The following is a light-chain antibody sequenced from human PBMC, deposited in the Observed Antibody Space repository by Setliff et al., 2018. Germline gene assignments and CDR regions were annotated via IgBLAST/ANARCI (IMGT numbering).Light chain of an antibody. CDR2: EVF. CDR1: TSDIGIFNH. J-gene: IGLJ3*02. V-gene: IGLV2-23*02. Sequence: QSVLTQPASVSGSPGQSITISCTGTTSDIGIFNHVSWYQQHPGKAPKLMLFEVFKRPSGVSDRFSGSKSGNTASLTISGLQAGDEADYYCCSYSGSSTLVFGGGTKVTV. CDR3: CSYSGSSTLV.